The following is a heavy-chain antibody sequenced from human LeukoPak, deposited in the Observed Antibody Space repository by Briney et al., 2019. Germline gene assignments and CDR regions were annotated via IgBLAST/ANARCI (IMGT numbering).Heavy chain of an antibody. V-gene: IGHV3-21*01. CDR1: GFTFDDYA. D-gene: IGHD5-18*01. J-gene: IGHJ5*02. Sequence: GGSLRLSCAASGFTFDDYAMHWVRQAPGRGLEWVSSIGSGSNYIEYYADSVKGRFTISRDNAKNSLYLQMNSLRAEDTAVYYCARDNGYPANWFDPWGQGTLVTVSS. CDR3: ARDNGYPANWFDP. CDR2: IGSGSNYI.